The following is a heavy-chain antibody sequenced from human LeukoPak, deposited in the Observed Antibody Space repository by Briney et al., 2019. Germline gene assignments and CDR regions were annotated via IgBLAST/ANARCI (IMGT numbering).Heavy chain of an antibody. CDR1: GGSISSTNW. CDR2: INHSGNT. Sequence: SETLSLTCGVSGGSISSTNWWSWVRQPPGKGLEWIGEINHSGNTNYNPSLKSRVTMSVDTSKNHFYLKLSSVTAADTAVYYRARQGSGSSYYYYTFPYWGQGTLVTVSS. V-gene: IGHV4-4*02. J-gene: IGHJ4*02. CDR3: ARQGSGSSYYYYTFPY. D-gene: IGHD1-26*01.